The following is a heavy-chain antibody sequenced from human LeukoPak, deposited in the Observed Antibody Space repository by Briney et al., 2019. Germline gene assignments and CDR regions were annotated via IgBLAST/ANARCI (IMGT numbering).Heavy chain of an antibody. CDR1: GGSISSYY. CDR3: ARDGGSEKFSTEFDY. Sequence: SETLSLTCTVSGGSISSYYWGWIRQPPGKGLEWIGSIYYSGSTYYNPSLQSRVTISLDTSKNQFSLKLSSVTAADTAVYYCARDGGSEKFSTEFDYWGQGTLVTVSS. V-gene: IGHV4-39*07. CDR2: IYYSGST. J-gene: IGHJ4*02. D-gene: IGHD3/OR15-3a*01.